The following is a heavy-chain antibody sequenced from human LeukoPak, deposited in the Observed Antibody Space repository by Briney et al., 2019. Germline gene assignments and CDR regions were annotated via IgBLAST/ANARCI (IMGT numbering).Heavy chain of an antibody. Sequence: RGSLRLSCAASGFTFSSYAMGWVRQAPGKGLEWVSAISGSGGSTYYADSVKGRFTISRDNSKNTLYLQMNSLRAEDTAVYYCAKDPPDYYGSGSSDIGYWVQGTLVTVSS. CDR1: GFTFSSYA. CDR3: AKDPPDYYGSGSSDIGY. D-gene: IGHD3-10*01. V-gene: IGHV3-23*01. CDR2: ISGSGGST. J-gene: IGHJ4*02.